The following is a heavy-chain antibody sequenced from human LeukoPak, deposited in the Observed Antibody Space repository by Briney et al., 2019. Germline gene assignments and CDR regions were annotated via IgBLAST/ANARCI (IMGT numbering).Heavy chain of an antibody. CDR1: GFTFSSYV. D-gene: IGHD5-18*01. V-gene: IGHV3-23*01. CDR2: ISGSGGST. CDR3: AKDWRRGYSYGFDY. J-gene: IGHJ4*02. Sequence: PGGSLRLSCAASGFTFSSYVMSWVRQAPGKGLEWGSAISGSGGSTYYADSVKGRFTISRDNSKNTLYLQMNSLRAEDTAVYYCAKDWRRGYSYGFDYWGQGTLVTVSS.